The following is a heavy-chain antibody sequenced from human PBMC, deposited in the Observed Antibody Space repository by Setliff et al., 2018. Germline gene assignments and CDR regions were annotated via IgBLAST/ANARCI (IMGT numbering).Heavy chain of an antibody. D-gene: IGHD3-3*01. V-gene: IGHV4-39*07. J-gene: IGHJ4*02. CDR1: GGSISSSSYY. Sequence: SETLSLTCTVSGGSISSSSYYWGWIRQPPGKGLEWIGSIYYSGSTYYNPSLKSRVTISVDTSKNQFSLKLSSVTAADTAVYYCARDGGRTMFGVVEGSDYWGQGTLVTVSS. CDR3: ARDGGRTMFGVVEGSDY. CDR2: IYYSGST.